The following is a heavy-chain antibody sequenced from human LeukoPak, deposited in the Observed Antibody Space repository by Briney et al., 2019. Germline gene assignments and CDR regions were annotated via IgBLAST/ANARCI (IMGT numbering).Heavy chain of an antibody. CDR1: GFTLSGYW. V-gene: IGHV3-74*01. CDR3: ARGGLPAGFDY. J-gene: IGHJ4*02. Sequence: GGSLRLSCAASGFTLSGYWMHWVRQAPGKGPVWVSRINSDGSSASYADSVKGRFTISRDNAKNTVFLQMNSLRAEDTAVYYCARGGLPAGFDYWAREPWSPSPQ. D-gene: IGHD5-12*01. CDR2: INSDGSSA.